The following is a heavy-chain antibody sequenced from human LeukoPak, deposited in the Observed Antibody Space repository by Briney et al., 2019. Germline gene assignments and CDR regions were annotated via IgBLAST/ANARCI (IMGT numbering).Heavy chain of an antibody. CDR1: GYTFTTYN. CDR3: ARGGGYGSGPY. V-gene: IGHV1-46*01. J-gene: IGHJ4*02. Sequence: GASVKVSCKASGYTFTTYNINWVRQAPGQGLEWMGIINPSGGSTTYTQKFQGRVTMTRDTSTKTIYMELSSLRSEDTAVYYCARGGGYGSGPYWGQGTLVTVSS. CDR2: INPSGGST. D-gene: IGHD3-10*01.